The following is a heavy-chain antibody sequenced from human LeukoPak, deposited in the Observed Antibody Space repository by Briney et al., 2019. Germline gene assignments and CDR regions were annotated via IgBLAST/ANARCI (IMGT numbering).Heavy chain of an antibody. CDR2: IRAYNGNT. CDR3: ARVGNYGIDYYYYYMGV. V-gene: IGHV1-18*01. Sequence: ASVKVSCKASGHTFTSYGISWVRQAPGQGLEWMGWIRAYNGNTNYAQKLQGRVTMTTDTSTSTAYMELRSLRSDDTAVYYCARVGNYGIDYYYYYMGVWGKGTTVTVSS. J-gene: IGHJ6*03. CDR1: GHTFTSYG. D-gene: IGHD1-7*01.